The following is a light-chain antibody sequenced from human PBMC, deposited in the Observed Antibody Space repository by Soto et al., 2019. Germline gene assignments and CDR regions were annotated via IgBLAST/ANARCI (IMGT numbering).Light chain of an antibody. CDR3: QQYDSIPYT. J-gene: IGKJ2*01. CDR2: KAS. V-gene: IGKV1-5*03. Sequence: DIQMTQSPSTLSASVRDRVTITCRASQTINSWLAWYQQRPGKAPRLLIYKASTLESGVPSRFSGSGSGTEFTLTISTLQPDDFATYYCQQYDSIPYTFGQGTQLDIE. CDR1: QTINSW.